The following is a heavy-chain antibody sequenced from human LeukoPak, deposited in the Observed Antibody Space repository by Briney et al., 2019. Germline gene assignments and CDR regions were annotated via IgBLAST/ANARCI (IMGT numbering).Heavy chain of an antibody. J-gene: IGHJ5*02. CDR3: ARGTDIVVVVAATWSWFDP. CDR2: INPSGGST. D-gene: IGHD2-15*01. V-gene: IGHV1-46*01. Sequence: EASVKVYCKASGYTFTSYYMHWVRQAPGQGLEWMGIINPSGGSTSYAQKFQGRVTMTRDTSTSTVYMELSSLRSEDTAVYYCARGTDIVVVVAATWSWFDPWGQGTLVTVSS. CDR1: GYTFTSYY.